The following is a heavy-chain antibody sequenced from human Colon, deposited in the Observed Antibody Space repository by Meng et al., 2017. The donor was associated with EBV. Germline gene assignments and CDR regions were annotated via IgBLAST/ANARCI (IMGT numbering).Heavy chain of an antibody. J-gene: IGHJ4*02. CDR2: IHHSGSA. D-gene: IGHD2-21*01. CDR1: GGSMSSGNYY. CDR3: ASFDHIPRRNYFDY. V-gene: IGHV4-30-4*01. Sequence: QLEELGPGLVEPSPTLSLTCTVSGGSMSSGNYYWSWIRQPPGKGLEWIGYIHHSGSAYYNPSLKSRVSISVDTSKNQFSLNLNSMTAADTAVYYCASFDHIPRRNYFDYWGQGTLVTVSS.